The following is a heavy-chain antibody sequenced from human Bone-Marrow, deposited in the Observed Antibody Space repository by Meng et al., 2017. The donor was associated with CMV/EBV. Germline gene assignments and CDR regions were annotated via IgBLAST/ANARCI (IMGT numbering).Heavy chain of an antibody. CDR2: IYPGNSDT. V-gene: IGHV5-51*01. CDR3: ARQMGKTDFWSGYYGDDAFDI. D-gene: IGHD3-3*01. Sequence: GGSRRLSCKGSGYSFTSYWIGWVRQMPGKGLEWMGIIYPGNSDTRYSPSFQGQVTISADKSISTAYLQWSSLKASDTAMYYCARQMGKTDFWSGYYGDDAFDIWGQGTMVTVSS. J-gene: IGHJ3*02. CDR1: GYSFTSYW.